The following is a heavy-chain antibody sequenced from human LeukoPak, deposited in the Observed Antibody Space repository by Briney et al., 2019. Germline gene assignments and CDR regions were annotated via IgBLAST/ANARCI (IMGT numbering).Heavy chain of an antibody. V-gene: IGHV3-30*02. D-gene: IGHD6-13*01. J-gene: IGHJ4*02. CDR2: IRYDGSSK. CDR3: AKDRDYSSSWPRYYFDY. CDR1: GFTFSNYG. Sequence: PGGSLRLSCAASGFTFSNYGMHWVRQAPGRGLEGVAFIRYDGSSKYYADSVKGRFTIARDNSKNTLYLQMNSLRVEDTAVYYCAKDRDYSSSWPRYYFDYWGQGTLVTVSS.